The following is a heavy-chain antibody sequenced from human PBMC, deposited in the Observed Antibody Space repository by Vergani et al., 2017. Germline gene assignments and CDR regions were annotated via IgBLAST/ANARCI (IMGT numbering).Heavy chain of an antibody. V-gene: IGHV3-23*04. D-gene: IGHD2-2*01. CDR3: AGYQLPSIDAFDI. CDR2: ISGSGGST. J-gene: IGHJ3*02. CDR1: GFTFSDYY. Sequence: VQLVESGGGLVKPGGSLRLSCAASGFTFSDYYMSWIRQAPGKGLEWVSAISGSGGSTYYADSVKGRFTISRDNSKNTLYLQMNSLRAEDTAVYYCAGYQLPSIDAFDIWGQGTMVTVSS.